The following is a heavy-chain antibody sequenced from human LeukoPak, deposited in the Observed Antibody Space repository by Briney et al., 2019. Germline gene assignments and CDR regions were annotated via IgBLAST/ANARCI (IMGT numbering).Heavy chain of an antibody. CDR2: LYSDGTT. Sequence: GGSLRLSCAASGFTVSSNYMSWVRQAPGKGLEWVSVLYSDGTTYYADSVKGRFTISRDNSKNTLYLQMNNLRAEDTAVYYCARAAYDSNGFTADHDYWGQGTLVTVSS. CDR1: GFTVSSNY. V-gene: IGHV3-53*01. D-gene: IGHD3-22*01. J-gene: IGHJ4*02. CDR3: ARAAYDSNGFTADHDY.